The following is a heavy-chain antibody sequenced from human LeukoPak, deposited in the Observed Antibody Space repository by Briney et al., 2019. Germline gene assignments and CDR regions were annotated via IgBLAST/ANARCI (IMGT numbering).Heavy chain of an antibody. CDR2: ISGSGGST. CDR3: AKGGYSYGYGTPNDP. D-gene: IGHD5-18*01. Sequence: GGSLRLSCAASGFTFSSYAMSWVRQAPGKGLEWVSAISGSGGSTYYADSVKGRFTISRDNSKNTLYLQMNSLRAEDTAVYYCAKGGYSYGYGTPNDPWGQGTLVTVSS. J-gene: IGHJ5*02. V-gene: IGHV3-23*01. CDR1: GFTFSSYA.